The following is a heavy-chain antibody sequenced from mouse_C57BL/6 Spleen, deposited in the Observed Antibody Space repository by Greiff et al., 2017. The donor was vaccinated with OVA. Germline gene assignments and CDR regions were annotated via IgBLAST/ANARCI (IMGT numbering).Heavy chain of an antibody. CDR3: ARSGYGYEAWFAY. V-gene: IGHV1-64*01. J-gene: IGHJ3*01. CDR1: GYTFTSYW. D-gene: IGHD2-2*01. Sequence: VQLQQPGAELVKPGASVKLSCKASGYTFTSYWMHWVQQRPGQGLEWIGMIHPNSGSTNYNENFKSKATLTVDKSSSTAILQLRSLTSKDSAVYYCARSGYGYEAWFAYWGQGTLVTVSA. CDR2: IHPNSGST.